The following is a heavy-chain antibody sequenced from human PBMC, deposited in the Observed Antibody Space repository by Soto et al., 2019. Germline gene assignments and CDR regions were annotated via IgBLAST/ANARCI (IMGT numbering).Heavy chain of an antibody. CDR1: GYTFTSYG. CDR2: ISAYNGNT. D-gene: IGHD2-15*01. V-gene: IGHV1-18*01. J-gene: IGHJ4*02. CDR3: AREYPCSGGSCYPIDY. Sequence: ASVKVSCKASGYTFTSYGISWVRQAPGQGLEWMGWISAYNGNTNYAQKLQGRVTMTTDTSTSTAYMELRSLRSDDTAVYYCAREYPCSGGSCYPIDYWGQGTLVTVSS.